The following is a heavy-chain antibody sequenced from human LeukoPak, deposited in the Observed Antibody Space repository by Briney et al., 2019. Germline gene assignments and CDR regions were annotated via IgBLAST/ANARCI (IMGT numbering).Heavy chain of an antibody. J-gene: IGHJ4*02. D-gene: IGHD2-21*02. V-gene: IGHV4-59*01. CDR3: ARGAYCGGDCYSPFDY. CDR2: IYYRST. Sequence: SETLSLTCTGSGGSISSCYWSWIRQPPWKGLQWIGYIYYRSTNYNPSLKSRVTISIDTSKNQLSLKLSSVTTADTAIYYCARGAYCGGDCYSPFDYWGQGTLVTVSS. CDR1: GGSISSCY.